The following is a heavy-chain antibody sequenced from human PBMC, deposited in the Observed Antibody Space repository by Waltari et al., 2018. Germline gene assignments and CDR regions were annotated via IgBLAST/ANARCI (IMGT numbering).Heavy chain of an antibody. D-gene: IGHD4-17*01. CDR1: GGSISSKNW. CDR3: ARGDDYGDLDAFDI. Sequence: QVQLQESGPGLVKPSGTLSLTCAVSGGSISSKNWWSWVRQPPGKGLEGIGEISHSGGTNYNPSLKSRVTISVDKSKNRFSVKVSSVTAADTAVYYCARGDDYGDLDAFDIWGQGTMVTVSS. J-gene: IGHJ3*02. CDR2: ISHSGGT. V-gene: IGHV4-4*02.